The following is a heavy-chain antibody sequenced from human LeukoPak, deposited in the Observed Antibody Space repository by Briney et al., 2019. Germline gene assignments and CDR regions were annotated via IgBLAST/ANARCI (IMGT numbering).Heavy chain of an antibody. Sequence: PGRSQTLSCAASRFTFRRYGIHCVRQAPGKGLEWVSDISYDGSNKVYADSVKGRFTISRDNSKHTLYLQLNSLRCEDKAVYYCARENFSGCDIWGQGTMVTVSS. J-gene: IGHJ3*02. CDR1: RFTFRRYG. CDR3: ARENFSGCDI. CDR2: ISYDGSNK. D-gene: IGHD3-22*01. V-gene: IGHV3-30-3*01.